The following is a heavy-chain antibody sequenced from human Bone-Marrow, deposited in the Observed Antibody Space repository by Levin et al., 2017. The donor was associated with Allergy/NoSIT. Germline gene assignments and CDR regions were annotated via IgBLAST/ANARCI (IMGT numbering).Heavy chain of an antibody. D-gene: IGHD5/OR15-5a*01. CDR2: IVPILDSA. CDR3: ARLLGDSVYDLS. V-gene: IGHV1-69*11. CDR1: GGAFSSYA. J-gene: IGHJ5*02. Sequence: PEASVKVSCKVSGGAFSSYAISWVRQAPGQGLEWMGRIVPILDSADYAQIFQGRITITADDSTTTTYMELRSLSSEDTAVYYCARLLGDSVYDLSWGQGTLVTVSS.